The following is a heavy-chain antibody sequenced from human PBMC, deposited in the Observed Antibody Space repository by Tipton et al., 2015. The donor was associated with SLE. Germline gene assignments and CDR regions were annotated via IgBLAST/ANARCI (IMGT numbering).Heavy chain of an antibody. Sequence: TLSLTCTVSGFSISSYYWGWIRQSPGKGLEWIGTIYYTGTTYYSPSLKSRVTLSLHTSKSQFSLKLTSVTAADTVLYYCANSFFGSPALFDHWGQGILVAVSS. CDR2: IYYTGTT. CDR1: GFSISSYY. J-gene: IGHJ4*02. V-gene: IGHV4-59*12. D-gene: IGHD3-3*01. CDR3: ANSFFGSPALFDH.